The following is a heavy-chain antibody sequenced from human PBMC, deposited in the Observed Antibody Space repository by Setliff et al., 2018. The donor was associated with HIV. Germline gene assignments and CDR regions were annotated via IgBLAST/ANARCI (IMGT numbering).Heavy chain of an antibody. D-gene: IGHD3-22*01. CDR3: ARLHYDSRGYYHPY. Sequence: PSETLSLTCSGSIRSGSYYWTWIRQPAGKGLEWIGYVYYSGNTNYNPSLQSRVTISVDASRNQFYLKLSSVTAADTAVYYCARLHYDSRGYYHPYWGQGTLVTVSS. CDR1: GSIRSGSYY. J-gene: IGHJ4*02. CDR2: VYYSGNT. V-gene: IGHV4-61*10.